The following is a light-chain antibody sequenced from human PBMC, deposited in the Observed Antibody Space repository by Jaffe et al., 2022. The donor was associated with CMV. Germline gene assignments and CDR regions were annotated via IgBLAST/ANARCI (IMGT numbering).Light chain of an antibody. CDR3: QSYDSSLRV. V-gene: IGLV1-40*01. J-gene: IGLJ3*02. CDR2: SNT. Sequence: QSVLTQPPSVSGAPGQRVTISCTGSTSNIGAGYDVHWYQRFPGTAPKLLIYSNTIRPSGVPVRFSASKSGTSASLAITGLQAEDEADYYCQSYDSSLRVFGGGTKVTVL. CDR1: TSNIGAGYD.